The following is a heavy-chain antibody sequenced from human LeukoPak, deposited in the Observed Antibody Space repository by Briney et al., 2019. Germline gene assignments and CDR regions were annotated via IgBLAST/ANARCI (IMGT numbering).Heavy chain of an antibody. J-gene: IGHJ4*02. CDR3: AKGSYYDSSGSFYLDY. V-gene: IGHV3-23*01. Sequence: GGSLRLSCEASGFTFGNYAMNWVRQAPGKGLEWVSGISGSGDNTYYADSVKGRFTISRDNSKNTLYVQVNSLGTEDTAAYYCAKGSYYDSSGSFYLDYWGQGTLVTVSS. D-gene: IGHD3-22*01. CDR1: GFTFGNYA. CDR2: ISGSGDNT.